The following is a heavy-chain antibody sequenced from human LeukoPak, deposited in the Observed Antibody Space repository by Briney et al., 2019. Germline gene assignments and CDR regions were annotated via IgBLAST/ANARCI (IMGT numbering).Heavy chain of an antibody. D-gene: IGHD2-2*01. CDR1: GGSFSDYF. V-gene: IGHV4-34*01. J-gene: IGHJ6*02. Sequence: PSETLSLTCAVYGGSFSDYFWGWVRQPPGKGLEWVGEINHSGRTYYNPSLKRRVTISVDTSKNQFSLNLSSVTAADTAVYYCARDVVVVPAAIHYGMDVWGQGTTVTVSS. CDR2: INHSGRT. CDR3: ARDVVVVPAAIHYGMDV.